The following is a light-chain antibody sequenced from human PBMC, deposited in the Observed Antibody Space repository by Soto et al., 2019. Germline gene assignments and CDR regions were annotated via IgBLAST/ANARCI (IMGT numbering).Light chain of an antibody. V-gene: IGLV1-44*01. J-gene: IGLJ2*01. Sequence: QSVLTQPPSASGAPGQTVTISCSGTTSNIGSHSVNWYRQLPGTAPKVVMFSNDERPSGVPDRFSGSKSGTSASLTITGLHSEDEADYYCTAWDTSLTGHLVFGGGTKVTVL. CDR2: SND. CDR1: TSNIGSHS. CDR3: TAWDTSLTGHLV.